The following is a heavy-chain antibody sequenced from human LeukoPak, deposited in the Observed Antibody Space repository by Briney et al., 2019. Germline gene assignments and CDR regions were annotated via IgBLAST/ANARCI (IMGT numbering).Heavy chain of an antibody. V-gene: IGHV3-23*01. Sequence: GGSLSLSCAASGFTFSSYPMCWVRQAPGKGLEWVSAISGSGGSTYYADSVKGRFTISRDNSKNTLYLQMNSLRAEDTAVYYCAKEVDYGVAFDYWGQGTLVTVSS. J-gene: IGHJ4*02. CDR3: AKEVDYGVAFDY. D-gene: IGHD4-17*01. CDR2: ISGSGGST. CDR1: GFTFSSYP.